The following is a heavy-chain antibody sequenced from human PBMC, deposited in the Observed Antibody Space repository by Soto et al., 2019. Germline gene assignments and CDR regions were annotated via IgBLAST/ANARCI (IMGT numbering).Heavy chain of an antibody. D-gene: IGHD6-13*01. J-gene: IGHJ4*02. V-gene: IGHV4-31*03. CDR1: GGSISTGGYY. CDR2: IYYTEST. Sequence: PSETLSLTCTVSGGSISTGGYYWSWIRQLPGKGLEWIGHIYYTESTNYNPSLQRRVTLSVDTSKSHFSLNLNSVTAADTAVYYCARVHNLYSSNWYQVGYSDSWGQGTLVTVSS. CDR3: ARVHNLYSSNWYQVGYSDS.